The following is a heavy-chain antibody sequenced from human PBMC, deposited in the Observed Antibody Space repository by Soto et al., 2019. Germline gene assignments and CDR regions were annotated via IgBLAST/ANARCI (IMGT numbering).Heavy chain of an antibody. D-gene: IGHD3-3*01. CDR2: IYYSGST. J-gene: IGHJ4*02. CDR1: GGSISSGDYY. CDR3: ASQVLRETFDY. Sequence: PSETLSLTCTVSGGSISSGDYYWSWIRQPPGKGLEWIGYIYYSGSTYYNPSLKSRVTISVDTSKNQFSLKLSSVTAADTAAYYCASQVLRETFDYWGQGTLVTVSS. V-gene: IGHV4-30-4*01.